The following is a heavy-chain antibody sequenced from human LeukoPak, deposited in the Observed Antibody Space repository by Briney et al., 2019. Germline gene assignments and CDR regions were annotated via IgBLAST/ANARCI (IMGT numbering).Heavy chain of an antibody. J-gene: IGHJ5*02. Sequence: GGSLRLSCAASGFTASSNYMSWVRQAPGKGLEWVSVIYSGGSTYYADSVKGRFTISRDNSKNTLYLQMNSLRAEDTAVYYCARCRFDYGDSIWFDPWGQGTLVTVSS. CDR3: ARCRFDYGDSIWFDP. CDR2: IYSGGST. CDR1: GFTASSNY. V-gene: IGHV3-53*01. D-gene: IGHD4-17*01.